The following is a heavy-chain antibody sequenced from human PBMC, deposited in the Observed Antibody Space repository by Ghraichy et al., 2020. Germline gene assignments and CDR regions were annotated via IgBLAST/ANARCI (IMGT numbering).Heavy chain of an antibody. V-gene: IGHV3-74*01. CDR2: IKSDGSST. D-gene: IGHD2-15*01. J-gene: IGHJ4*02. CDR3: ARSGSGYYDY. Sequence: GSLRLSCAASGFTFSNYWLHWVRQAPGKGLVWVSRIKSDGSSTSYADSVKGRFTISRDNAKNTLYLQMNSLRAEDTAVYYCARSGSGYYDYWGQGTLVTVSS. CDR1: GFTFSNYW.